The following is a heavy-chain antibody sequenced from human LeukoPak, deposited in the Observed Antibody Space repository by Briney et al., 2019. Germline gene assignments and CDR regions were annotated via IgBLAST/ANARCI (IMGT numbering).Heavy chain of an antibody. J-gene: IGHJ4*02. CDR3: AKDLRRGYRYGYY. CDR2: ISGSGGST. Sequence: TWGSLRLSCAASGFTFSSYAMSWVRQAPGKGLEWVSAISGSGGSTYYADSVKGRFTISRDNSKNTLYLQMNSLRAEDTAVYYCAKDLRRGYRYGYYWGQGTLVTVSS. V-gene: IGHV3-23*01. CDR1: GFTFSSYA. D-gene: IGHD5-18*01.